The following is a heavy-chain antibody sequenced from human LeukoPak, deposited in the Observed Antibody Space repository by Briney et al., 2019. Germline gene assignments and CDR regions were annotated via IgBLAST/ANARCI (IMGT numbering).Heavy chain of an antibody. CDR3: AKLMVRGSNRIAVAGYYFDY. CDR1: GFTFSSYA. D-gene: IGHD6-19*01. J-gene: IGHJ4*02. V-gene: IGHV3-30-3*02. CDR2: ISYDGSNQ. Sequence: GGSLRLSCAASGFTFSSYAMHWVRQAPDKGLEWVAVISYDGSNQYYADSVKGRFTISRDNSKNTLYLQMNSLRAEDTAVYYCAKLMVRGSNRIAVAGYYFDYWGQGTLVTVSS.